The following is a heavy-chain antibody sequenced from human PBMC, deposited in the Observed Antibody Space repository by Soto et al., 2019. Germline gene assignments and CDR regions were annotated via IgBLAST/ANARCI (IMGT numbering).Heavy chain of an antibody. V-gene: IGHV4-34*01. J-gene: IGHJ6*03. Sequence: SETLSLTCAVYGGSFSGYYWSWIRQPPGKGLEWIGEINHSGSTNYNPSLKSRVTISVDTSKNQFSLKLSSVTAADTAVYYCATTGAYGSGRERYYYYYMDVWGKGTTVTVSS. CDR1: GGSFSGYY. CDR3: ATTGAYGSGRERYYYYYMDV. D-gene: IGHD3-10*01. CDR2: INHSGST.